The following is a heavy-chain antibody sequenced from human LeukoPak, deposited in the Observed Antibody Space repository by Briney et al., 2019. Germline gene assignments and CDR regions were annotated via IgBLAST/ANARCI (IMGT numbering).Heavy chain of an antibody. CDR3: ARDPYYYGSGSSDAFDI. CDR2: IHYTGST. J-gene: IGHJ3*02. CDR1: GGSITNFY. Sequence: SETLSLTCTVSGGSITNFYWSWVRQPPGKGLELIGYIHYTGSTFYNPSLKSRVTISVDTSKNQFSLKLSSVTAADTAVYYCARDPYYYGSGSSDAFDIWGQGTMVTVSS. V-gene: IGHV4-59*01. D-gene: IGHD3-10*01.